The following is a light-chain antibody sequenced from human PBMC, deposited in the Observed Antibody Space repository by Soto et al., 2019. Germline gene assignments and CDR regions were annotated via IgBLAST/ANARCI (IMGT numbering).Light chain of an antibody. CDR3: QQYNNWPRT. CDR2: SAS. CDR1: QSVSSD. Sequence: EIVMSQSPATLSVSPGERVTLSCRASQSVSSDLAWYHQKPGQAPRLLIYSASTRATGIPARFSGSGSGTEFTLTINSLQSEDFAVYYCQQYNNWPRTFGQGTKVDIK. V-gene: IGKV3-15*01. J-gene: IGKJ1*01.